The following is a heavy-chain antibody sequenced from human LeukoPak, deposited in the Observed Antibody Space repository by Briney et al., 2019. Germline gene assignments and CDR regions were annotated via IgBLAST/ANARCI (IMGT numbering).Heavy chain of an antibody. V-gene: IGHV4-4*07. CDR1: GGSISSNY. Sequence: SETLSLTCTVSGGSISSNYWSWIRQPAGKGLEWIGRIYTSGSSDYNPSLQSRVTMSVDTSNNQLSLRLNSVTAADTAVYYCARERGEGEQHLGPYYYYYMDVWGKGTTVTVSS. J-gene: IGHJ6*03. CDR2: IYTSGSS. CDR3: ARERGEGEQHLGPYYYYYMDV. D-gene: IGHD6-13*01.